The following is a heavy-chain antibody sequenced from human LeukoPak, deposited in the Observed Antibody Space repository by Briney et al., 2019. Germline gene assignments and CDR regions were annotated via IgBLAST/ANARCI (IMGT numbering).Heavy chain of an antibody. CDR2: ISGSGGST. J-gene: IGHJ4*02. CDR1: GFTFSSYA. CDR3: AKVRVYDSSGYYSGFDY. D-gene: IGHD3-22*01. V-gene: IGHV3-23*01. Sequence: GGSLRLSCAASGFTFSSYAMSWVRQAPGKGLEWVSAISGSGGSTYYADSVKGRFTISRDNSKSTLYLQMNSLRAEDTAVYYCAKVRVYDSSGYYSGFDYWGQGTLVTVSS.